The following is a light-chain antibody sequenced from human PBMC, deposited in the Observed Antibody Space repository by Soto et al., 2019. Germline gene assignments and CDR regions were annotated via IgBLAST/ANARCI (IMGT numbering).Light chain of an antibody. V-gene: IGLV1-47*01. CDR2: RNN. CDR1: ISNIGSNY. Sequence: QSALTQPASASGTPGQRVTISCSGSISNIGSNYVYWYQQLPGTAPKLLIYRNNQRPSGVPDRFSGSKSGTSASLAISGLRSEDEADYYCAAWDDSLSVNNYVFGTGTKVTVL. CDR3: AAWDDSLSVNNYV. J-gene: IGLJ1*01.